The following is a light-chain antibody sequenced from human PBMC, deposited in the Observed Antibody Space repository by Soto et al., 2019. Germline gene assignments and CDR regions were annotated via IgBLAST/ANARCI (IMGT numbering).Light chain of an antibody. V-gene: IGKV3-15*01. CDR2: GAS. J-gene: IGKJ4*01. CDR1: QGINNN. CDR3: QHYNNLPLS. Sequence: EIVVTQSPATLSVSPGERATLFCRASQGINNNLAWYQLRPGQAPRLLIYGASTRAPGIPARFSGSGSGTDFTLTISSLQSEDFAVYHCQHYNNLPLSFGGGSKVEI.